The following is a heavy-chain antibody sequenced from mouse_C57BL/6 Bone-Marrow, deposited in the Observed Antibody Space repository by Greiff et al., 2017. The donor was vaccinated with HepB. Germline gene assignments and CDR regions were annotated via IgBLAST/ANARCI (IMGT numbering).Heavy chain of an antibody. D-gene: IGHD2-5*01. CDR2: INPDSSTI. Sequence: EVQGVESGGGLVQPGGSLKLSCAASGIDFSSYWMSWVRRAPGKGLEWIGEINPDSSTINYAPSLKDKFIISRDNAKNTLYLQMSKVRSEDTALYYCARRGSNSYYFDYWGQGTTLTVSS. CDR1: GIDFSSYW. J-gene: IGHJ2*01. CDR3: ARRGSNSYYFDY. V-gene: IGHV4-1*01.